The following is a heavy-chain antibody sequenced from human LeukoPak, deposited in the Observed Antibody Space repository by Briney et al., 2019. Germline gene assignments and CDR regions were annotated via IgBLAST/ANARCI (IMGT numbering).Heavy chain of an antibody. CDR2: IYYSGST. D-gene: IGHD4-23*01. J-gene: IGHJ4*02. CDR1: GGSISSYY. CDR3: ARHSDDYGGPGPFDY. Sequence: SETLSLTCTVSGGSISSYYWSWIRQPPGKRLEWIGYIYYSGSTNYNPSLKSRVAISVDTSKNQFSLNLSSVTAADTAVYYCARHSDDYGGPGPFDYWGQGTLVTVSS. V-gene: IGHV4-59*08.